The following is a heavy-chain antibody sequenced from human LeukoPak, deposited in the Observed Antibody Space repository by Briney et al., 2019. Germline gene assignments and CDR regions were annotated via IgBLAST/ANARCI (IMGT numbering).Heavy chain of an antibody. CDR1: GYTFTGYY. J-gene: IGHJ6*02. CDR2: INPNSGGT. CDR3: ARDLVSLGYCSSTSCQYGMDV. V-gene: IGHV1-2*02. Sequence: ASVKVSCKASGYTFTGYYMDWVRQAPGQGLEWMGWINPNSGGTNYVQKFQGRVTMTRDTSISTAYMELSRLRSDDTAVYYCARDLVSLGYCSSTSCQYGMDVWGQGTTVTVSS. D-gene: IGHD2-2*01.